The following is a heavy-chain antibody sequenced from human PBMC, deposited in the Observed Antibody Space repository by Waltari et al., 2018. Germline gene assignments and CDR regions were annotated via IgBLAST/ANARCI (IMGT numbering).Heavy chain of an antibody. Sequence: QVQLVQSGAEVKKPGASVKVSCKASGYTFTGYYMHWVRQAPGQGLEWMGWINPNSGGTNYAQKCQVRVTMTRDTSISTAYMELSRLRSDDTAVYYCARDKAYYDILTGSNWFDPWGQGTLVTVSS. CDR1: GYTFTGYY. V-gene: IGHV1-2*02. CDR3: ARDKAYYDILTGSNWFDP. J-gene: IGHJ5*02. D-gene: IGHD3-9*01. CDR2: INPNSGGT.